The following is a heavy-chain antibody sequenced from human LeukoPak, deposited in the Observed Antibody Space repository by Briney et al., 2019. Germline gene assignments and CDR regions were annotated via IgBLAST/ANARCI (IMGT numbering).Heavy chain of an antibody. J-gene: IGHJ1*01. Sequence: SSSSYIYYADSVKGRFTISRDNAKNSLYLQMNSLRAEDTAVYYCARGSNIAAAGTAGYFQHWGQGTLVTVSS. V-gene: IGHV3-21*01. CDR2: SSSSYI. D-gene: IGHD6-13*01. CDR3: ARGSNIAAAGTAGYFQH.